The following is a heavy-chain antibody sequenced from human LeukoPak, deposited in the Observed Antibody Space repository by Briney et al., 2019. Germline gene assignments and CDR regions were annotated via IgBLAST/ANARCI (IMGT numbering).Heavy chain of an antibody. D-gene: IGHD2-15*01. CDR1: GGSISSYY. Sequence: PSETLSLTCTVSGGSISSYYWSWIRQPPGKGLEWIGYIYYSGSTNYNPSLKSRVTISVDTSKNQFSLKLSSVTAADTAVYYCARRIVVVVAAKDWFDPWGQGTLVTVSS. CDR3: ARRIVVVVAAKDWFDP. J-gene: IGHJ5*02. CDR2: IYYSGST. V-gene: IGHV4-59*08.